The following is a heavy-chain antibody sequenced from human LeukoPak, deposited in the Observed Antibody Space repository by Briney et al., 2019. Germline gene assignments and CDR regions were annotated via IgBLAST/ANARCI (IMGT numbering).Heavy chain of an antibody. Sequence: KAGGSLRLSCAASGFTFSDYYMSWIRQAPGKGLEWVSYISSSGSTIYYADSVKGRFTISRDNAKNSLYLQMNSLRAEDTAVYYCARDADTYYYDSSGHPDLYFQHWGQGTLVTVSS. V-gene: IGHV3-11*04. J-gene: IGHJ1*01. D-gene: IGHD3-22*01. CDR1: GFTFSDYY. CDR3: ARDADTYYYDSSGHPDLYFQH. CDR2: ISSSGSTI.